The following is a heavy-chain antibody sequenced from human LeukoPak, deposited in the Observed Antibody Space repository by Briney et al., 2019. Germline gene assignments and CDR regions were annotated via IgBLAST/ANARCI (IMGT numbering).Heavy chain of an antibody. CDR1: GFTFSSYS. D-gene: IGHD3-10*01. J-gene: IGHJ4*02. V-gene: IGHV3-53*01. CDR3: ASYGSGSYVRDY. Sequence: PGGSLRLSCAASGFTFSSYSMNWVRQAPGKGLEWVSVIYSGGSTYYADSVKGRFTISRDNSRNTLYLQMNSLRAEDTAVYYCASYGSGSYVRDYWGQGTLVTVSS. CDR2: IYSGGST.